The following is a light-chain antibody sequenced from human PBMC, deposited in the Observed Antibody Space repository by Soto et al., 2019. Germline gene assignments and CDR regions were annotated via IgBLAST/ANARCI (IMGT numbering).Light chain of an antibody. Sequence: DIQMTQSPSSLSASVGDRVTITCRASQSISSYLNWYQQKPGKAPKLLIYAASSLQSGVPSRFSGSGSGTDFTLTIRSLQPEDFATYYCQQSYSTPSRTFGQGTKLEIK. CDR1: QSISSY. CDR3: QQSYSTPSRT. J-gene: IGKJ2*01. CDR2: AAS. V-gene: IGKV1-39*01.